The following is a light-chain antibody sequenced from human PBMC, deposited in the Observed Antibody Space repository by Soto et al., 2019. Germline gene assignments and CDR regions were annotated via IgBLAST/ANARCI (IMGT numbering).Light chain of an antibody. CDR1: QSISSY. Sequence: DIPMTQSPSSLSASVGDRVTITCRASQSISSYLNWYQQKPGKAPKLLIYAASSLKSGVPSRFSGSGSGTDFTLTISSLQPEDFATYYCQQSYSTPQLTFGGGTKVEIK. J-gene: IGKJ4*01. CDR2: AAS. CDR3: QQSYSTPQLT. V-gene: IGKV1-39*01.